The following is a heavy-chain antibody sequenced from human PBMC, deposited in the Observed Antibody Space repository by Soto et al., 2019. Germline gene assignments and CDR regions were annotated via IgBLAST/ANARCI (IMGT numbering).Heavy chain of an antibody. V-gene: IGHV3-23*01. CDR3: AKDPLGSSSFMVDY. J-gene: IGHJ4*02. Sequence: GGSLRLSCAASGFTFSSYAMSWVRQAPGKGLEWVSAISGSGGSTYYADSVKGRFTISRDNSKNTLYLQMNSLRAEDTAVYYCAKDPLGSSSFMVDYWGQGTLVTVSS. D-gene: IGHD6-13*01. CDR1: GFTFSSYA. CDR2: ISGSGGST.